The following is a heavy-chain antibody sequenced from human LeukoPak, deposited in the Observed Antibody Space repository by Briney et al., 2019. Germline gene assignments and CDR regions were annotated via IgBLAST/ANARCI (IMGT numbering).Heavy chain of an antibody. CDR3: AKSGESSGYYLYYFDY. V-gene: IGHV3-30*02. CDR2: IRYDGSNK. Sequence: PGGSLRLSCAASGFTFSSYGMHWVRQAPGKGLEWVAFIRYDGSNKYYADSVKGRFTISRDNSKNTLYLQMNSLRAEDTAVYYCAKSGESSGYYLYYFDYWGQGTLVTVSS. J-gene: IGHJ4*02. CDR1: GFTFSSYG. D-gene: IGHD3-22*01.